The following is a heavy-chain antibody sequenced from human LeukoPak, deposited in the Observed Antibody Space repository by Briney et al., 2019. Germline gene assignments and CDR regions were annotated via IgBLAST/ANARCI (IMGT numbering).Heavy chain of an antibody. J-gene: IGHJ4*02. Sequence: GSLRLSCAASGFTSSGYWMSWVRQAPGKGLEWIGEINHSGSTNYNPSLKSRVTISVDTSKNQFSLKLSSVTAADTAVYYRARDPGRGLRWSHFDYWGQGTLVTVSS. D-gene: IGHD4-23*01. CDR2: INHSGST. V-gene: IGHV4-34*01. CDR1: GFTSSGYW. CDR3: ARDPGRGLRWSHFDY.